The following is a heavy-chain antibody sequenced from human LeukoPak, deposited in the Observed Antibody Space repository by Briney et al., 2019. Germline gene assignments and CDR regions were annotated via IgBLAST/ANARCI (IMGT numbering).Heavy chain of an antibody. Sequence: GASVKVSCKASGYTFTGYYMHWVRQAPGQGLEWMGIINPSGGSTSYAQKFQGRVTMTRDMSTSTVYMELSSLRSEDTAVYYCARVFGWQQLVFDYWGQGTLVTVSS. D-gene: IGHD6-13*01. V-gene: IGHV1-46*01. CDR2: INPSGGST. CDR3: ARVFGWQQLVFDY. J-gene: IGHJ4*02. CDR1: GYTFTGYY.